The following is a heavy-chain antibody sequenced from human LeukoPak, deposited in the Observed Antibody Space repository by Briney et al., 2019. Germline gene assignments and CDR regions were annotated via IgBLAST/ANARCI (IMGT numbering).Heavy chain of an antibody. CDR2: ISSSSSYI. CDR3: ARAWRREFSDY. V-gene: IGHV3-21*01. CDR1: GFTFSSYS. D-gene: IGHD3-10*01. J-gene: IGHJ4*02. Sequence: GGSLRLSCAASGFTFSSYSMNWVRQAPGKGLEWVSSISSSSSYIYYADSVKGRFTISRDNVKNSLYLQMNSLRAEDTAVYYCARAWRREFSDYWGQGTLVTVSS.